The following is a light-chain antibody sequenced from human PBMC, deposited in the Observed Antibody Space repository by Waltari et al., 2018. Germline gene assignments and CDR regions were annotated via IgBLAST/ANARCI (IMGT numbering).Light chain of an antibody. V-gene: IGLV1-51*01. CDR3: AAWDTSLDGYV. CDR2: DND. Sequence: QFVLTQPPSVSAAPGQKVTISCSGSTPNIRNNYISWYQQLPGTAPQLLIYDNDNRPSGIPDRFSGSKSGTSATLGITGLQTGDEADYYCAAWDTSLDGYVFGTGTKVTVL. CDR1: TPNIRNNY. J-gene: IGLJ1*01.